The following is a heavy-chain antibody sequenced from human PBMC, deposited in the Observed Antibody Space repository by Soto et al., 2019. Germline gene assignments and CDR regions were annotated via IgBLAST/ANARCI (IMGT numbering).Heavy chain of an antibody. CDR3: APHVHCSGGSCHYDAFDI. CDR1: GFIFGNYM. V-gene: IGHV3-23*01. Sequence: EVQLLESGGGLVQPGESLRLSCAFSGFIFGNYMITWVRQAPGKGLEWVSTIRDGGESTYYADSVKGRFTISRDNSKNTLYLQVDSLGVEDTAVYYCAPHVHCSGGSCHYDAFDIRGQGTMVTVSS. D-gene: IGHD2-15*01. J-gene: IGHJ3*02. CDR2: IRDGGEST.